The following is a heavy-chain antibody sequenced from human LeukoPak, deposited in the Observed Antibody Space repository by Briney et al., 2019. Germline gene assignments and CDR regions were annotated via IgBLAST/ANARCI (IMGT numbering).Heavy chain of an antibody. CDR2: ISYDGSNK. V-gene: IGHV3-30*18. D-gene: IGHD6-19*01. Sequence: PGGSLRLSCAASGFTFSSYAMHWVRQAPGKGLEWVAVISYDGSNKYYADSVKGRFTISRDNSKNTLYLQMNSLRAEDTAVYYCAKSKGRWLVDYWGQGTLVTVSP. J-gene: IGHJ4*02. CDR1: GFTFSSYA. CDR3: AKSKGRWLVDY.